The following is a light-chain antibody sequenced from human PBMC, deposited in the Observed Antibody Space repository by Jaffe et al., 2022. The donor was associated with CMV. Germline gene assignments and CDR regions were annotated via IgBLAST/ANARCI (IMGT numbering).Light chain of an antibody. CDR2: EVT. J-gene: IGLJ3*02. CDR3: CSYVGSSTWV. V-gene: IGLV2-23*02. CDR1: SSDIGVYNL. Sequence: QSALTQPASVSGSPGQSITISCTGTSSDIGVYNLVSWYQQHPGTAPKLIIYEVTKRPSGVSNRFSGSKSGNTASLTISGLQAEDEADYYCCSYVGSSTWVFGGGTKLTVL.